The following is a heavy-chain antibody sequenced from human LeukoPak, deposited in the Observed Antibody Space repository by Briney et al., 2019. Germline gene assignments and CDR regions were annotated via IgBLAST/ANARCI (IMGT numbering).Heavy chain of an antibody. CDR2: IRYDGSNK. CDR1: GCSFSTYG. CDR3: AKGIIVTAGRAEYFQH. V-gene: IGHV3-30*02. D-gene: IGHD2-15*01. Sequence: GGSLRLSCAASGCSFSTYGMHWVRQAPGKGLEWVAFIRYDGSNKYYVDSVKGRFTISRDNSKNTLYLQMNSLRAEDTAVYYCAKGIIVTAGRAEYFQHWGQGTLVTVSS. J-gene: IGHJ1*01.